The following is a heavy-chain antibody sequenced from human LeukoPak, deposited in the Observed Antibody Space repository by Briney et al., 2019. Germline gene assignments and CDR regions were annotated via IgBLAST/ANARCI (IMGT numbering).Heavy chain of an antibody. CDR3: ARHDEDIVVVPAAISY. V-gene: IGHV4-34*01. D-gene: IGHD2-2*02. CDR1: GGSFSGYY. J-gene: IGHJ4*02. Sequence: SETLSLTCAVYGGSFSGYYWSWIRQPPGKGLEWIGEINHSGSTYYNPSLKSRVTISVDTSKNQFSLKLSSVTAADTAVYYCARHDEDIVVVPAAISYWGQGTLVTVSS. CDR2: INHSGST.